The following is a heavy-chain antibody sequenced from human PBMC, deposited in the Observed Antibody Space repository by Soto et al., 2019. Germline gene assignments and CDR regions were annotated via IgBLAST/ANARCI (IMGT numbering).Heavy chain of an antibody. CDR1: GFTVSSNY. CDR2: IYSGGST. J-gene: IGHJ3*02. D-gene: IGHD3-22*01. V-gene: IGHV3-66*01. CDR3: ASRGYYDSSGYHDAFDI. Sequence: GGSLRLSCAASGFTVSSNYMSWVRQAPGKGLEWVSVIYSGGSTYYADSVKGRFTISRDNSKNTLYLQMNSLRAEDTAVYYCASRGYYDSSGYHDAFDIWGQGTMVTVSS.